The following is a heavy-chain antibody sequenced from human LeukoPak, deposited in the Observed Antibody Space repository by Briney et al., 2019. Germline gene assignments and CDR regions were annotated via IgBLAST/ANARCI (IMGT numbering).Heavy chain of an antibody. CDR3: ARLGDLYGDYTINDY. J-gene: IGHJ4*02. CDR2: INPSDSDT. D-gene: IGHD4-17*01. Sequence: GESLKISCKGSGYSFTNYWIAWVRQLPGRGLEWMVIINPSDSDTRYSPSFQGQVTISVDKSVTTAYLQWSSLRASDTAIYFCARLGDLYGDYTINDYWGQGTLVSVSS. CDR1: GYSFTNYW. V-gene: IGHV5-51*01.